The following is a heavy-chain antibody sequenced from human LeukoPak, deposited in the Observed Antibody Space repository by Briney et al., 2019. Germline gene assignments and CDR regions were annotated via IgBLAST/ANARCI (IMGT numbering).Heavy chain of an antibody. Sequence: SETLSLTCTVSGGSISTYYWSWIRQPPGKGLEWIGYIYNSGSTNYNPSLKSRVTISVDTSKNQFSLKLSSVTAADTAVYYCARENSNSWYLDYWGQGTLVTVPS. CDR1: GGSISTYY. CDR2: IYNSGST. V-gene: IGHV4-59*01. J-gene: IGHJ4*02. D-gene: IGHD6-13*01. CDR3: ARENSNSWYLDY.